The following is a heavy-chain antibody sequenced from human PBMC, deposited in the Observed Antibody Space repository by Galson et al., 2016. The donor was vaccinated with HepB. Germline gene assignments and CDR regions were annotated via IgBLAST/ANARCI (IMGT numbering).Heavy chain of an antibody. CDR2: IFGRGNT. D-gene: IGHD5-24*01. V-gene: IGHV3-66*03. Sequence: SLRLSCAAAGFTVSDNHVTWIRWAPGKGLECVSVIFGRGNTYYADSVEGRFTISRDNSKNTLYLQMNSLRAEDTAVYYCAKDRRWLHSPKQIDYWGQGTLVTVSS. J-gene: IGHJ4*02. CDR1: GFTVSDNH. CDR3: AKDRRWLHSPKQIDY.